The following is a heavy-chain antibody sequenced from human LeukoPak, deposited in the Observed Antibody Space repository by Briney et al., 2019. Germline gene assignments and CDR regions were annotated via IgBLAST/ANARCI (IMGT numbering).Heavy chain of an antibody. Sequence: PSETLSLTCTASGGSISSSSYYWSWIRQPAGKGLEWIGRIYTSGSTNYNPSLKSRVTISVDTSKNQFSLKLSSVTAADTAVYYCARDVTIFGDQVFFWFDPWGQGTLVTVSS. D-gene: IGHD3-3*01. CDR1: GGSISSSSYY. J-gene: IGHJ5*02. CDR3: ARDVTIFGDQVFFWFDP. V-gene: IGHV4-61*02. CDR2: IYTSGST.